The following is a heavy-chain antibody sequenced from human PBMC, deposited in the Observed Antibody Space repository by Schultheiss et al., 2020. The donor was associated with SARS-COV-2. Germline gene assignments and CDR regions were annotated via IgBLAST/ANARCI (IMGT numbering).Heavy chain of an antibody. D-gene: IGHD6-13*01. J-gene: IGHJ6*02. CDR1: GYTFTSYG. Sequence: ASVKVSCKASGYTFTSYGISWVRQAPGQGLEWMGWISAYNGNTNYAQKLQGRVTMTTDTSTSTAYMELRSLRSEDTAVYYCGTGGYSSSWYAYYGMDVWGQGTTVTVSS. V-gene: IGHV1-18*01. CDR3: GTGGYSSSWYAYYGMDV. CDR2: ISAYNGNT.